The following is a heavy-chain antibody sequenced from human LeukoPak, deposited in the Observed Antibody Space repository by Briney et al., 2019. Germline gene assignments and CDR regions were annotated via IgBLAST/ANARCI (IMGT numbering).Heavy chain of an antibody. CDR3: ARGYDFWSGPPDSDY. V-gene: IGHV4-59*08. CDR1: GGSISSYY. J-gene: IGHJ4*02. Sequence: SETLSLTCTVSGGSISSYYWSWIRQPPGKGLEWIGYIYYSGSTYYNPSLKSRVTISVDTSKNQFSLKLSSVTAADTAVYYCARGYDFWSGPPDSDYWGQGTLVTVSS. CDR2: IYYSGST. D-gene: IGHD3-3*01.